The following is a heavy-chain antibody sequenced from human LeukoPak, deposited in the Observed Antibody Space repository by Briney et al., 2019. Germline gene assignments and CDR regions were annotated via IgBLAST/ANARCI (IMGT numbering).Heavy chain of an antibody. CDR1: GFTFSSYS. D-gene: IGHD3-10*01. CDR3: ARDFGRYYFDY. V-gene: IGHV3-21*01. Sequence: GGSLRLSCAASGFTFSSYSMNWVRQAPGKGLEWVSSISSRSGYIYYADSVRGRFTISRDNAKNSLYLQMNSLRAEDTAVYYCARDFGRYYFDYWGQGTLVTVSS. J-gene: IGHJ4*02. CDR2: ISSRSGYI.